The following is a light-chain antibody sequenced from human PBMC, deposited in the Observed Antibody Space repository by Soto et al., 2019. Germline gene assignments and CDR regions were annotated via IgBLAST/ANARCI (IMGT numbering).Light chain of an antibody. CDR2: GAS. Sequence: VMTQAPATLSVSPRERATLSCRASQSVSSNLAWYQQKPGQAPRLLIYGASTRATGIPARFSGSGSGTEFTLTISSLKSEDFAVYYCQQYNNWRTFGQGTKVDIK. V-gene: IGKV3-15*01. CDR1: QSVSSN. J-gene: IGKJ1*01. CDR3: QQYNNWRT.